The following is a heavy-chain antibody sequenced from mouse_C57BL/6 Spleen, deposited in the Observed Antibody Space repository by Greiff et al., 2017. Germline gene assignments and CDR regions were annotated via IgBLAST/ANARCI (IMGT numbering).Heavy chain of an antibody. CDR3: ARWAVVAFDY. V-gene: IGHV1-82*01. J-gene: IGHJ2*01. CDR1: GYAFSSSW. CDR2: IYPGDGDT. Sequence: QVQLKESGPELVKPGASVKISCKASGYAFSSSWMNWVKQRPGKGLEWIGRIYPGDGDTNYNGKFKGKATLTADKSSSTAYMQLSSLTSEDSAVYFCARWAVVAFDYWGQGTTLTVSS. D-gene: IGHD1-1*01.